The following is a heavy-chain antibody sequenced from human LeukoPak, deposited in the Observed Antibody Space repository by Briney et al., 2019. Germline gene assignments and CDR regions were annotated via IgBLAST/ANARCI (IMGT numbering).Heavy chain of an antibody. CDR1: GGSVSNSLYY. Sequence: SETLSLTCTVSGGSVSNSLYYWSWIRQPPGKGLEWIGYIYYNGDTNYNPSLKSRVIISIDTSSNQFSLRLNSMTAADTAVYYCARDDYGDYGLDYWGQGTLVTVSS. V-gene: IGHV4-61*01. D-gene: IGHD4-17*01. CDR2: IYYNGDT. CDR3: ARDDYGDYGLDY. J-gene: IGHJ4*02.